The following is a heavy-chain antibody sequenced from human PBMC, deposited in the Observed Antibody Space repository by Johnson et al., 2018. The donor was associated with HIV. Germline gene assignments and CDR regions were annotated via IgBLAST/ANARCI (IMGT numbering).Heavy chain of an antibody. D-gene: IGHD3-16*01. CDR3: AKDSRGLGAFDI. V-gene: IGHV3-43D*03. CDR1: GFTFSDYY. Sequence: VQLVESGGGLVKPGGSLRLSCAASGFTFSDYYMSWIRQAPGKGLEWVSLISWDGGSTYYADSVKGRFTISRDNSKNSLYLQMNSMRAEDTALYYCAKDSRGLGAFDIWGQGTMVTVSS. CDR2: ISWDGGST. J-gene: IGHJ3*02.